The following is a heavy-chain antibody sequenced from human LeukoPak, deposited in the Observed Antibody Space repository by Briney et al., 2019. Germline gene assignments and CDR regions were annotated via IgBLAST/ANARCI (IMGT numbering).Heavy chain of an antibody. D-gene: IGHD3-3*01. CDR2: ISGSGGST. Sequence: GGSLRLSCAASGFTFSSYAMSWVRQAPGKGLEWVSAISGSGGSTYYADSVKGRFTISRDNSKNTLYLQTNSLRAEDTAVYYCAKADFWSGSTPGYWGQGTLVTVSS. J-gene: IGHJ4*02. CDR1: GFTFSSYA. CDR3: AKADFWSGSTPGY. V-gene: IGHV3-23*01.